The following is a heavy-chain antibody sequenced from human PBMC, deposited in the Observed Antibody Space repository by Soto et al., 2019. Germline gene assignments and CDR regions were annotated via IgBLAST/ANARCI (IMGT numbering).Heavy chain of an antibody. CDR2: IIPIFGTA. CDR1: GGTFSSYA. J-gene: IGHJ4*02. V-gene: IGHV1-69*13. CDR3: ARNSVVAAPSGFDY. Sequence: ASVKVSCKASGGTFSSYAISWVRQAPGQGLEWMGGIIPIFGTANYAQKFQGRVTITADESTSTAYMELSSLRSEDTAVYYCARNSVVAAPSGFDYWGQGTLVTVSS. D-gene: IGHD3-22*01.